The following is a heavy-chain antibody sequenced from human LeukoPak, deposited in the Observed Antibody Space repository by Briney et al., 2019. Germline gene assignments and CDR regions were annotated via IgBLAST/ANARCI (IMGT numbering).Heavy chain of an antibody. CDR3: AKELTRPNRPVAGLND. Sequence: GRSLRLSCAASGFTFSAYGMHWVRQAPGKGLEWVAIISYDGSNKYYPDSVKGRFTISRDDSKNTLYLQMNSLRTEDTAVYYCAKELTRPNRPVAGLNDWGQGTLVTVAS. D-gene: IGHD6-19*01. J-gene: IGHJ4*02. CDR1: GFTFSAYG. CDR2: ISYDGSNK. V-gene: IGHV3-30*18.